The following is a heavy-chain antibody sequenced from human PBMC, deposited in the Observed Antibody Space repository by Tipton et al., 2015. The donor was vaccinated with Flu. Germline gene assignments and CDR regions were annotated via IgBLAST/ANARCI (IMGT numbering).Heavy chain of an antibody. CDR3: ARHYPYYYDSSGYLIDY. CDR1: GGSISSSSYY. D-gene: IGHD3-22*01. Sequence: TLSLTCTVSGGSISSSSYYWGWIRQPPGKGLEWIGSIYYSGSTYYNPSLKSRVTISVDTSKNQFSLKLSSVTAADTAVYYCARHYPYYYDSSGYLIDYWGQGTLVTVSS. J-gene: IGHJ4*02. V-gene: IGHV4-39*01. CDR2: IYYSGST.